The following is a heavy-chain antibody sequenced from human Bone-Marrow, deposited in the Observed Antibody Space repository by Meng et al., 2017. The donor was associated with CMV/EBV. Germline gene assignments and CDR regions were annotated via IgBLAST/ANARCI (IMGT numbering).Heavy chain of an antibody. V-gene: IGHV3-30*02. J-gene: IGHJ5*02. CDR1: GFTFSYFG. CDR2: IRYDGSNK. Sequence: GESLKISCAASGFTFSYFGMHWVRQAPGKGLEWVAFIRYDGSNKYYADSVKGRFAISRDNPKNTLYLQMNSLRTEDTAVYYCARSGIAARYNWFDPWGQGNLVTVSS. D-gene: IGHD6-6*01. CDR3: ARSGIAARYNWFDP.